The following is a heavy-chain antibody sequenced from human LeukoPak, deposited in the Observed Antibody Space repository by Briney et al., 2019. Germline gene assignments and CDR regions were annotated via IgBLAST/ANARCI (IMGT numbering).Heavy chain of an antibody. CDR1: GFTFGSYW. J-gene: IGHJ4*02. V-gene: IGHV3-7*03. CDR2: IKQDGSEK. Sequence: GGSLRLSCAASGFTFGSYWMSWVRQAPGKGLEWVANIKQDGSEKYYVDSVKGRFTISRDNAKNSLYLQMNSLRAEDTAVYYCARGRGDSRTVYWGQGTLVTVSS. CDR3: ARGRGDSRTVY. D-gene: IGHD3-10*01.